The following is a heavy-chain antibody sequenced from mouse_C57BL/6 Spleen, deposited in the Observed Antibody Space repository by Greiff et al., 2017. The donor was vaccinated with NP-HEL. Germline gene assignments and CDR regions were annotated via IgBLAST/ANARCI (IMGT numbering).Heavy chain of an antibody. CDR3: ARRGYDSYYFDY. Sequence: EVMLVESGGDLVKPGGSLKLSCAASGFTFSSYGMSWVRQTPDKRLEWVATISSGGSYPYYPDSVKGRFTISRDNAKNTLYLQMSSLKSEDTAMYYCARRGYDSYYFDYWGQGTTLTVSS. CDR2: ISSGGSYP. J-gene: IGHJ2*01. V-gene: IGHV5-6*02. CDR1: GFTFSSYG. D-gene: IGHD2-2*01.